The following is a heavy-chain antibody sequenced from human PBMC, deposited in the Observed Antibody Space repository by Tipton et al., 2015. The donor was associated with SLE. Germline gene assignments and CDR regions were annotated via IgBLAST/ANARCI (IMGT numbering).Heavy chain of an antibody. V-gene: IGHV4-4*02. CDR1: GGSISSSNW. J-gene: IGHJ3*02. Sequence: GLVKPSGTLSLTCGVSGGSISSSNWWSWVRQSPGRGLEWIGEINHGGSTNYNSSLKSRVTISVDRSKNQFSLKLRSLTAADTAVYYCARSRLYPGPDAFDIWGQGTMVTVSS. D-gene: IGHD2-15*01. CDR2: INHGGST. CDR3: ARSRLYPGPDAFDI.